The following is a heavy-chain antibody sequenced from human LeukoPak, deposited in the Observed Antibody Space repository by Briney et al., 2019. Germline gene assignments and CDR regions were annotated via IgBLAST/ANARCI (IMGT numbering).Heavy chain of an antibody. CDR1: GFIFDDYA. Sequence: PGGFLRLSCAASGFIFDDYAMHWVRQAPGKGLEWVSLISGDGGSTFYGDSVKGRFTISRDNSKYSLYLQMNSLRTEDTALYYCAKDILQDGDYWGQGTLVTVSS. CDR3: AKDILQDGDY. J-gene: IGHJ4*02. V-gene: IGHV3-43*02. CDR2: ISGDGGST. D-gene: IGHD2-15*01.